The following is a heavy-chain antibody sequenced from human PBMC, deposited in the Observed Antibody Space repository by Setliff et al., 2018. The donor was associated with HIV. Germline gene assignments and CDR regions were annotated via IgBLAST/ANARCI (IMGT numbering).Heavy chain of an antibody. Sequence: ETLSLPCAASGYSINSGFSRAWIRQPPGQGPQWIGSIYQSGSIYYNPSLQSRVTISVDSSKNQFSLNLFSVTAADTAVYYCARPRRVRSRAWYWFDIWGQGTLVTVSS. D-gene: IGHD6-19*01. V-gene: IGHV4-38-2*01. J-gene: IGHJ5*02. CDR3: ARPRRVRSRAWYWFDI. CDR2: IYQSGSI. CDR1: GYSINSGFS.